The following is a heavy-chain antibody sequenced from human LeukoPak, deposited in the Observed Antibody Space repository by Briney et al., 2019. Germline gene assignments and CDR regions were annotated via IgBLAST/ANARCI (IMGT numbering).Heavy chain of an antibody. CDR1: GGTFSSYA. Sequence: ASVKVSCKASGGTFSSYAISWVRQAPGQGLEWMGIINPSGGSTSCAQKFQGRVTMTRDTSTSTVYMELSSLRSEDTAVYYCARPSTMIRGQVFDYWGQGTLVTVSS. J-gene: IGHJ4*02. CDR2: INPSGGST. CDR3: ARPSTMIRGQVFDY. D-gene: IGHD3-10*01. V-gene: IGHV1-46*01.